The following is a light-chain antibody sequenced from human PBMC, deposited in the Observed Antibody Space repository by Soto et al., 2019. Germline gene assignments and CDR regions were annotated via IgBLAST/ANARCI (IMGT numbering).Light chain of an antibody. V-gene: IGLV3-9*01. CDR2: RID. Sequence: SYELTQPLSVSVALGQTASITCGGNNIASKNVHWYQQKPGQAPVLVIYRIDNRPSGIPERFSGSNSGKTATLTITRAQAGDEADYYCQVWDSSTPVVFGGGTQLTVL. CDR1: NIASKN. J-gene: IGLJ2*01. CDR3: QVWDSSTPVV.